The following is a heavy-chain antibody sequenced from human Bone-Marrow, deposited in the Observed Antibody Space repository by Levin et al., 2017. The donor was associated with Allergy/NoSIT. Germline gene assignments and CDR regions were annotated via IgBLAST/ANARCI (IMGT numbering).Heavy chain of an antibody. D-gene: IGHD3-10*01. V-gene: IGHV1-2*02. Sequence: GESLKISCKASGYTLTAYYIHWVRQAPGQGLEWMGWINPKSGGTKYAQKFQGRDTMTRDTSISTVYMEVSRLKSDDTAVYYCARDQAIYGSGSPDYWGQGTLVTVSA. CDR3: ARDQAIYGSGSPDY. CDR1: GYTLTAYY. CDR2: INPKSGGT. J-gene: IGHJ4*02.